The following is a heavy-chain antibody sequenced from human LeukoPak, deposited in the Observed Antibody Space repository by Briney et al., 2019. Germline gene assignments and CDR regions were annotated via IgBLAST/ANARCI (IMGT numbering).Heavy chain of an antibody. Sequence: PSETLSLTCDVNDESFSTYYWSWIRQSPGKGLEWIAEISHRGTSTYNPSLQSRVTVSVDASKNHFSLRVKSVIAADTAIYYCARKRRRGYYLNSAFDMWGQGTMVTVSS. CDR1: DESFSTYY. V-gene: IGHV4-34*01. CDR3: ARKRRRGYYLNSAFDM. D-gene: IGHD3-3*01. J-gene: IGHJ3*02. CDR2: ISHRGTS.